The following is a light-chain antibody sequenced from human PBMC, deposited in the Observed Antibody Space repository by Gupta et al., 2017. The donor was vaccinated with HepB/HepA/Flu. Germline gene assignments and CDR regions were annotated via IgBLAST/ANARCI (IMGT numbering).Light chain of an antibody. CDR2: STN. V-gene: IGLV8-61*01. Sequence: QTVVTQEPSLSVPPGGTVTLTCGLSSGSVSVRPYPSWYQQTPGQAPRKVMDSTNSRASGVPDRFSGSILGDKAALTITGAQAEDESDYYCMLFMGIVLLGGGTKLTVL. J-gene: IGLJ2*01. CDR3: MLFMGIVL. CDR1: SGSVSVRPY.